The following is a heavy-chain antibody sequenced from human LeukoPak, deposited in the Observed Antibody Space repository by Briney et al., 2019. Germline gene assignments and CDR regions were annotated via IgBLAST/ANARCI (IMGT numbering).Heavy chain of an antibody. CDR2: ISSSSSYI. Sequence: GGSLRLSCAAPGFTFSSYSMNWVRQAPGKGLEWVSSISSSSSYIYYADSVKGRFTISRDNAKNSLYLQMNSLRAEDTAVYYCARAGNWNDRVYFDYWGQGTLVTVSS. D-gene: IGHD1-1*01. V-gene: IGHV3-21*01. J-gene: IGHJ4*02. CDR1: GFTFSSYS. CDR3: ARAGNWNDRVYFDY.